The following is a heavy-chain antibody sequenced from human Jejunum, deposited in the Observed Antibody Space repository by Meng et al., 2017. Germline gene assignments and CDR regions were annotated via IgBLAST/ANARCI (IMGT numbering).Heavy chain of an antibody. CDR2: IXSSGSA. D-gene: IGHD3-10*01. J-gene: IGHJ5*02. CDR3: VRNSGKWFDP. CDR1: GDSISSYY. Sequence: QVQLQESGPGLVKPSETLSLTCNVSGDSISSYYWSWIRQPAGEGLEWMGQIXSSGSASYNPSLKSRVTMSVDKSKNQFSLNLSSVTAADTAVYYCVRNSGKWFDPWGQGTLVTVSS. V-gene: IGHV4-4*07.